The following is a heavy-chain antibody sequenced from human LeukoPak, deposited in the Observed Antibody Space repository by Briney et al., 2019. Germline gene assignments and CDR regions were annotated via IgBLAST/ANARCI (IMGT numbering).Heavy chain of an antibody. CDR2: IKPDGGEK. CDR3: ASGLD. V-gene: IGHV3-7*05. Sequence: PGGSLRLSCVASGFTFSDHNMNWVRHAPGKGLEWVANIKPDGGEKYYLDSVRGRFTISRDNAKNSLYLQMNSLRAEDTAVYYCASGLDWGQGTLVTVSS. J-gene: IGHJ4*02. CDR1: GFTFSDHN.